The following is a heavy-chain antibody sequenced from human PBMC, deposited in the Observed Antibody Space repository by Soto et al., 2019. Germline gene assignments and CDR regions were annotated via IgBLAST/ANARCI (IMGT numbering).Heavy chain of an antibody. J-gene: IGHJ4*02. Sequence: PGESLKISCEGSGYRFTNYWIGWVRQMPGKGLEWMGIIYPGDSETRYSPSFEGRVTISVDTSINTAYVQWSSLQASDTAIYYRARRVGTWPFHFDYWGQGTLVTVSS. CDR1: GYRFTNYW. CDR2: IYPGDSET. CDR3: ARRVGTWPFHFDY. V-gene: IGHV5-51*01.